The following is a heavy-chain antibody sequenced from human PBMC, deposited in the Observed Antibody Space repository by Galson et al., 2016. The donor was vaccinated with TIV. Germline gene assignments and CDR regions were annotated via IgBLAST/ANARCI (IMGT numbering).Heavy chain of an antibody. D-gene: IGHD2-15*01. CDR1: GLAVDKNY. J-gene: IGHJ6*02. Sequence: SLRLSCASSGLAVDKNYMTWVRQAPGEGLEWVALISDSGNTYYSESVRGRFTISRDNSKNTLYLQMNSLRVEDTAVYYCARDRVVDATYYYYYYGMDVWGQGTAVTVSS. CDR3: ARDRVVDATYYYYYYGMDV. V-gene: IGHV3-66*03. CDR2: ISDSGNT.